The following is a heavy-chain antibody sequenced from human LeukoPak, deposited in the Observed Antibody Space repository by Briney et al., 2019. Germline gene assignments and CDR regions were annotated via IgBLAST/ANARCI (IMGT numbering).Heavy chain of an antibody. J-gene: IGHJ4*02. CDR2: INPSGGST. CDR1: GYTFISYY. V-gene: IGHV1-46*01. CDR3: ARTRYSSSWYGVY. D-gene: IGHD6-13*01. Sequence: ASVKVSCKASGYTFISYYMHWARQAPGQGLEWMGIINPSGGSTSYAQKFQGRVTMTRDMSTSTVYMELSSLRAEDTAVYYCARTRYSSSWYGVYWGQGTLVTVSS.